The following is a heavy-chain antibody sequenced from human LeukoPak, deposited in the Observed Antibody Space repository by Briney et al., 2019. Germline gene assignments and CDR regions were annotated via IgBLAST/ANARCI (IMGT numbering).Heavy chain of an antibody. CDR1: GYTFTSYA. CDR3: ARVDPTENSSGWYYFDY. Sequence: GASVKVSCKASGYTFTSYAMHWVRQAPGQRLEWMGWINAGNGNTKYSQKFQGRVTITRDTSASTAYMELSSLRSEDTAVYYCARVDPTENSSGWYYFDYWGQGTLVTVSS. CDR2: INAGNGNT. D-gene: IGHD6-13*01. J-gene: IGHJ4*02. V-gene: IGHV1-3*01.